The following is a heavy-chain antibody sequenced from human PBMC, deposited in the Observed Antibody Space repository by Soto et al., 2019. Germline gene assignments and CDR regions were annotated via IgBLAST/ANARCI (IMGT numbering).Heavy chain of an antibody. CDR3: ARDLPYSVGQRQIHY. J-gene: IGHJ4*02. CDR1: GDSISSDY. Sequence: PSETLSLTCTVSGDSISSDYWYWIRQPAGKGLELIGRVSVSGSSNFNPSLKRRVTMSVDASRNRFSLRLSSVTAADTAMYYCARDLPYSVGQRQIHYWGPGTLGTVAS. CDR2: VSVSGSS. V-gene: IGHV4-4*07. D-gene: IGHD5-12*01.